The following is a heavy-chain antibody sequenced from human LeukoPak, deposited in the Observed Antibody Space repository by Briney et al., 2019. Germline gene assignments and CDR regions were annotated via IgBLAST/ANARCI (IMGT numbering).Heavy chain of an antibody. Sequence: PGGSLRLSCAASGFTFSNYEMTWVRQAPGKGLEWVSYISGSAATIFYADSVKGRFTISRDNAKNSLYLQMNSLRAEDTAVYYCARDPRYCSSTSCYRAFDYWGQGTLVTVSS. CDR1: GFTFSNYE. CDR3: ARDPRYCSSTSCYRAFDY. V-gene: IGHV3-48*03. J-gene: IGHJ4*02. D-gene: IGHD2-2*01. CDR2: ISGSAATI.